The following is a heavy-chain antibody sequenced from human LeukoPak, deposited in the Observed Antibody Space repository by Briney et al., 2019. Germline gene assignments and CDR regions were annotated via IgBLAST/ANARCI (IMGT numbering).Heavy chain of an antibody. D-gene: IGHD3-16*01. CDR2: ISGSGGST. Sequence: GGSLRLSCVASEFTFSSYNMNWVRQAPGKGLEWVSAISGSGGSTYYADSVKGRFTISRDNSKNTLYLQMNSLRAEDTAVYYCAKARQGLRLGESDYWGQGTLVTVSS. CDR1: EFTFSSYN. V-gene: IGHV3-23*01. CDR3: AKARQGLRLGESDY. J-gene: IGHJ4*02.